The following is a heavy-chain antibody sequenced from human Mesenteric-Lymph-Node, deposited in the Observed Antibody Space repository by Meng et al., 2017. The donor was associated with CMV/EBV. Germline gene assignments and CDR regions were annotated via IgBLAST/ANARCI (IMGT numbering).Heavy chain of an antibody. V-gene: IGHV4-4*02. CDR3: AANGAWHLEY. CDR2: VYHTERT. Sequence: LSLSCAVSGGSISGERWNWVRRPAGKGLEWIGEVYHTERTNHNPSLKSRVAISIDKSKNQFSLNLSSVTAADTAVYYCAANGAWHLEYWGQGTLVTVSS. D-gene: IGHD4-17*01. J-gene: IGHJ4*02. CDR1: GGSISGER.